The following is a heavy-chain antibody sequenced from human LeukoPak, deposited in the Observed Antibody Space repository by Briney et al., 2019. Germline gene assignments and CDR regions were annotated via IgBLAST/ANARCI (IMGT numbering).Heavy chain of an antibody. CDR3: GKGSNWFDY. J-gene: IGHJ5*01. CDR2: ISWNSGSI. Sequence: GGSLRLSCAASGFTFDDYAMHWVRQAPGKGLEWVSGISWNSGSIGYADSVKGRFTISRDNAKNSLYLQMNSLRAEDTAVYYCGKGSNWFDYWGQGTLVTVSS. CDR1: GFTFDDYA. V-gene: IGHV3-9*01.